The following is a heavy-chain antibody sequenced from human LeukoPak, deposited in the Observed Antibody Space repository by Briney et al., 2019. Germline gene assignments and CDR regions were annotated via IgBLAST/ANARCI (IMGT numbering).Heavy chain of an antibody. J-gene: IGHJ1*01. CDR1: GGSFSGYY. Sequence: SETLSLTCAVYGGSFSGYYWSWIRQPPGKGLEWIGEINHSGSTNYNPSLKSRVTISVDTSKNQFSLKLSSVTAADTAVYYCASLTYYYDSSPWSQGTLVTVSS. CDR3: ASLTYYYDSSP. D-gene: IGHD3-22*01. V-gene: IGHV4-34*01. CDR2: INHSGST.